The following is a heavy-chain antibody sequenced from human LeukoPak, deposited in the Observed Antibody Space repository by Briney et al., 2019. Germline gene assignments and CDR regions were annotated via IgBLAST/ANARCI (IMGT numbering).Heavy chain of an antibody. Sequence: SETLSLXCTVSGGSISSSSYYWGWIRQPPGKGLEWIGSIYYSGSTYYNPSLKSRVTISVDTSKNQFSLKLSSVTAADTAVYYCAITYSNYFEYWGQRTLVTVSS. CDR3: AITYSNYFEY. V-gene: IGHV4-39*01. CDR1: GGSISSSSYY. D-gene: IGHD4-11*01. CDR2: IYYSGST. J-gene: IGHJ4*02.